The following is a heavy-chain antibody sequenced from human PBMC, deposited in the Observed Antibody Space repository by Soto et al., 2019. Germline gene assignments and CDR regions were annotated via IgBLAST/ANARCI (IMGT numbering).Heavy chain of an antibody. CDR2: IIPVCGIV. D-gene: IGHD3-22*01. J-gene: IGHJ6*02. CDR1: GGTLSNSA. Sequence: QLQLAQSGADVKKAGSSVKVSCKASGGTLSNSAFSWVRQAPGQGLEWMGGIIPVCGIVNYAQKFQDRVTITADESTSTAYMELRSLSSEDTAVYFCATGRIVVVGSRAYYGMDVWGQGPTVTV. V-gene: IGHV1-69*19. CDR3: ATGRIVVVGSRAYYGMDV.